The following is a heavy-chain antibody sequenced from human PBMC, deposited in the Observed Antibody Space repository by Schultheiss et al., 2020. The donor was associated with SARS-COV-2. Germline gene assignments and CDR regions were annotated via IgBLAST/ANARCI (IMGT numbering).Heavy chain of an antibody. V-gene: IGHV3-30-3*01. CDR3: ARETYGGNAFDI. CDR2: ISYDGSNK. J-gene: IGHJ3*02. D-gene: IGHD4-23*01. CDR1: GFTFISYA. Sequence: GGSLRLSCAASGFTFISYAMHWVRQAPGKGLEWVAVISYDGSNKYYADSVKGRFTISRDNSKNTLYLQMNSLRAEDTAVYYCARETYGGNAFDIWGQGTTVTVS.